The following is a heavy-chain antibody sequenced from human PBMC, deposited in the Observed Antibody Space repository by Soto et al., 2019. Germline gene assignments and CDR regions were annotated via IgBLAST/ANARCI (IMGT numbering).Heavy chain of an antibody. V-gene: IGHV4-39*01. J-gene: IGHJ4*02. CDR1: GGSISSSSYY. D-gene: IGHD1-20*01. CDR3: ASTGNWNDDVAYFDY. CDR2: IYYSGST. Sequence: SETLSLTCTVSGGSISSSSYYWGWIRQPPGKGLEWIGSIYYSGSTYYNPSLKSRVTISVDTPKNQFPRKPNSVTAADTAVYYCASTGNWNDDVAYFDYWGQGTLVTVSS.